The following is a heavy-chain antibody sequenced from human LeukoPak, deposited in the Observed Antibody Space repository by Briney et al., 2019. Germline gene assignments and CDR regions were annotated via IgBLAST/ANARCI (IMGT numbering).Heavy chain of an antibody. D-gene: IGHD3-22*01. J-gene: IGHJ5*02. Sequence: GASVTVSFKASGYTFTGYYMHWVRQAPGQGLEWMGWINPNSGGTNYAQKFQGRVTMTRDTSISTAYMELSRLRSDDTAVYYCARAKMSYYDSSGYYNPAVWFDPWGQGTLVTVSS. CDR2: INPNSGGT. CDR1: GYTFTGYY. CDR3: ARAKMSYYDSSGYYNPAVWFDP. V-gene: IGHV1-2*02.